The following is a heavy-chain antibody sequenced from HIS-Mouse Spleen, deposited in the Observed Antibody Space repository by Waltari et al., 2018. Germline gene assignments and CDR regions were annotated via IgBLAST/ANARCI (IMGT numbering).Heavy chain of an antibody. J-gene: IGHJ5*02. D-gene: IGHD2-21*02. CDR2: IYYSGRC. Sequence: QLQLQESGPGLVKPSETLSLTCTVSGGSISSSSYYWGWSRQPPGKGLEWIGSIYYSGRCYNTQSLKSRVTISLDTSKTQFSLKLSSVTAADTAVYYCARKRTASGWFDPWGQGTLVTVSS. CDR1: GGSISSSSYY. V-gene: IGHV4-39*01. CDR3: ARKRTASGWFDP.